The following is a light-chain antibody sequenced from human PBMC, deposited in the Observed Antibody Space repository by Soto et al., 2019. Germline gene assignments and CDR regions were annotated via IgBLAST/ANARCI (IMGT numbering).Light chain of an antibody. J-gene: IGKJ1*01. CDR3: QPYHTWPA. V-gene: IGKV3-15*01. Sequence: EILLTQSPTTLSLYPVEIATPSCRASQSVSSYLAWYQQKPGQAPRLLIYGAATRATGIPARFSGSGSGTEFTLTISSLQSEDFAVYYCQPYHTWPAFGQGTKVDIK. CDR1: QSVSSY. CDR2: GAA.